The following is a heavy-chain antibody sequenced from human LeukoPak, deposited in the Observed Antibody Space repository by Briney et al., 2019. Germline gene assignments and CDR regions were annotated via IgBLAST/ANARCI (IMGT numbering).Heavy chain of an antibody. Sequence: GGSLRLSCAASGFTFSRYDMHWVRQGTRKGLEWVSAIGTAGDTYYPGSVKGRFTISRDNAKNSLYLQMNSLRVEDTAVYFCARDRYSRYFDYWGQGTLVTVSS. V-gene: IGHV3-13*01. J-gene: IGHJ4*02. D-gene: IGHD2-15*01. CDR3: ARDRYSRYFDY. CDR1: GFTFSRYD. CDR2: IGTAGDT.